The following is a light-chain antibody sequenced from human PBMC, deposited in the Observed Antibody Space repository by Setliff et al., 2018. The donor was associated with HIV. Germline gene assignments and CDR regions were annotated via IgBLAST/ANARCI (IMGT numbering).Light chain of an antibody. J-gene: IGKJ4*01. V-gene: IGKV1-9*01. Sequence: DLQLTQSPSFLSASVADRVTITCRASQDIGSFLAWYQQKPEKAPKLLIYAASTLQSGVPSRFSGSGSGTEFTLTISSLQPEDFGTYYCQQVKSYPLTFGGGTKVDIK. CDR1: QDIGSF. CDR2: AAS. CDR3: QQVKSYPLT.